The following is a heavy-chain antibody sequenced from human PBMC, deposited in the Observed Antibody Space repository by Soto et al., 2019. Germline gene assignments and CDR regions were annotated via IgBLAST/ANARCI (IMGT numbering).Heavy chain of an antibody. CDR2: TSAYDSNT. CDR3: ARDRIGNVYYYGMDV. V-gene: IGHV1-18*01. Sequence: VASVKVSCKASGYTFNNYGINWVRQAPGQGLEWMGWTSAYDSNTKYEQRFQGRVVMTTDTSTNTAYMELRSLRSDDTAVYYCARDRIGNVYYYGMDVWGQGTTVTVSS. CDR1: GYTFNNYG. D-gene: IGHD1-1*01. J-gene: IGHJ6*02.